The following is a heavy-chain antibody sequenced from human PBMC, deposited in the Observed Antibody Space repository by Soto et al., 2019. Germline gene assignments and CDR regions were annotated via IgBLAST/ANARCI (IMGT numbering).Heavy chain of an antibody. CDR1: GGTLSSYA. V-gene: IGHV1-69*13. CDR3: ASLKMTTVTTNYYGMDV. CDR2: IIPIFGTA. J-gene: IGHJ6*02. Sequence: SVKVSCKASGGTLSSYAISWVRQAPGQGLEWMGGIIPIFGTANYAQKFQGRVTITADESTSTAYMELSSLRSEDTAVYYCASLKMTTVTTNYYGMDVWGQGTTVTVSS. D-gene: IGHD4-4*01.